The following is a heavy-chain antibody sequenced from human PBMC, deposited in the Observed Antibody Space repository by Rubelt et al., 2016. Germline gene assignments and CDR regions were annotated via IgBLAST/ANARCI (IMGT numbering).Heavy chain of an antibody. J-gene: IGHJ4*01. V-gene: IGHV3-64*04. Sequence: QVQLVESGGGVVQPGRSLRLSCAASGFTFSTYVMHWVRQAPGKGLAYVSAISSNGGNTYYAASVKGRFTISRDNAKNTLFLQMNSLRAEDTAVYYCAREIDYFDYWGRGTLVTVSS. CDR1: GFTFSTYV. CDR3: AREIDYFDY. CDR2: ISSNGGNT.